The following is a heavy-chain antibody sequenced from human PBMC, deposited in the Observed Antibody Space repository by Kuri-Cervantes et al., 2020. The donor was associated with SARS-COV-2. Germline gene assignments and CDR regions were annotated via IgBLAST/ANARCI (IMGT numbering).Heavy chain of an antibody. J-gene: IGHJ4*02. CDR2: ISSRSSYI. CDR1: GFTFSSYS. Sequence: SLKISCAASGFTFSSYSMNWVRQAPGKGLEWVSSISSRSSYIYYADSVKGRFTISRDNAKNSLYLQMNSLRAEDTAVYYCAREDSYGYGDYWGQGTLVTVSS. V-gene: IGHV3-21*01. D-gene: IGHD5-18*01. CDR3: AREDSYGYGDY.